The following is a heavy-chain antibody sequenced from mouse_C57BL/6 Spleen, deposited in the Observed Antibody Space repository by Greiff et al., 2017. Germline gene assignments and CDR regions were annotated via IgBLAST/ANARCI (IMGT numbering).Heavy chain of an antibody. Sequence: QVQLQQPGAELVMPGASVKLSCKASGYTFTSYWMHWVKQRPGQGLEWIGEIDPSDSYTNYNHKFKGKSPLTVDKSSSTAYMQLSSLTSEDSAVYYCARSDRGYALYAMGCWGQGTSGTVSS. V-gene: IGHV1-69*01. CDR1: GYTFTSYW. D-gene: IGHD3-1*01. CDR3: ARSDRGYALYAMGC. CDR2: IDPSDSYT. J-gene: IGHJ4*01.